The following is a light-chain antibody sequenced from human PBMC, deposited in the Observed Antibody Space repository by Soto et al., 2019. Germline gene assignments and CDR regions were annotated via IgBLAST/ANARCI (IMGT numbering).Light chain of an antibody. V-gene: IGKV1-39*01. Sequence: DLQMTQSPSSLSASVGDRVTITCRASQSISSYLNWYQQKPGKAPKLLIYAASSLQSGVPSRFSGNRSGTDFTLTISSLQPEDFATYYCQQSYSTPLFTFGPGTKVDIK. J-gene: IGKJ3*01. CDR3: QQSYSTPLFT. CDR2: AAS. CDR1: QSISSY.